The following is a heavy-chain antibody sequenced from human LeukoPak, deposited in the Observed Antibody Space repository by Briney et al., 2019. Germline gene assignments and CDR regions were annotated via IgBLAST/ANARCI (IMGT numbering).Heavy chain of an antibody. CDR1: EFTFSTYV. J-gene: IGHJ4*02. Sequence: QPGGSLRLSCAASEFTFSTYVMHWVRQAPGKGLEWVAVISYDGSYKFYADSVKGRFTISRDNSKSTLYLQMNSLRAEDTAVYYCAKDRYSGLNIIDYWGQGTLVTVSS. CDR2: ISYDGSYK. D-gene: IGHD6-13*01. CDR3: AKDRYSGLNIIDY. V-gene: IGHV3-30*18.